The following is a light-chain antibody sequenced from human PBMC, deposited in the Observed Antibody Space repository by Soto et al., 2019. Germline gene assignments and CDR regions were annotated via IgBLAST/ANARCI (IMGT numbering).Light chain of an antibody. CDR3: MQALQNPT. CDR2: LGS. V-gene: IGKV2-28*01. J-gene: IGKJ1*01. CDR1: QSLLHSNGYNY. Sequence: DIVMTQSPLSLPVTPGEPASISCRSSQSLLHSNGYNYLDWYLQKPGQSPQLLIYLGSNRSSGVPDRFSGSGSGTDFTLKISRVEAEDVGVYYCMQALQNPTFGQGTKV.